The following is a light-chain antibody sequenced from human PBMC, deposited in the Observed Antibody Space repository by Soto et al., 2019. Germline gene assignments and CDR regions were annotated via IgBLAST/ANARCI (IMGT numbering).Light chain of an antibody. CDR1: QSVSSNY. J-gene: IGKJ1*01. CDR3: QQYGSLSWT. V-gene: IGKV3-20*01. CDR2: GAS. Sequence: DIVLTQSPGTLSLSPGERATLSCRASQSVSSNYLAWYQQKPVQAPRLLIYGASTRATGVPDRFSGSGSGTDFTLTISRLEPEDFAVYHCQQYGSLSWTFGQGTKVEIK.